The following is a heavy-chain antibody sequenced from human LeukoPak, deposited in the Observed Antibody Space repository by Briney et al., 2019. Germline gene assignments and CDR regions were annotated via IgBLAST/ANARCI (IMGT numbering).Heavy chain of an antibody. D-gene: IGHD3-22*01. CDR3: ARGTHYYDSSGYYSYFDY. J-gene: IGHJ4*02. Sequence: GGSLRLSCAASGFTFSSHGLHWVRQAPGKGLEWVAVIWSDGSDKYYADSVKGRFTISRDNSKNTLYLQMNSLRAEDTAVYYCARGTHYYDSSGYYSYFDYWGQGTLVTVSS. CDR1: GFTFSSHG. V-gene: IGHV3-33*01. CDR2: IWSDGSDK.